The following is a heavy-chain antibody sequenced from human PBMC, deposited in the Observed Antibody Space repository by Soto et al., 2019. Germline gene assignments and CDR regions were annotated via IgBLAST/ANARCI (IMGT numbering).Heavy chain of an antibody. J-gene: IGHJ1*01. V-gene: IGHV3-21*01. CDR2: ISSSSSYT. D-gene: IGHD3-16*01. Sequence: GGSLRLSCAASGFTFSGYSMNWVRQAPGKGLEWVSSISSSSSYTYYADSVKGRFTISRDNAKNSLYLRMNSLRAEDTSVYYCAGGGLITSGVQHWGQGTLVTVSS. CDR3: AGGGLITSGVQH. CDR1: GFTFSGYS.